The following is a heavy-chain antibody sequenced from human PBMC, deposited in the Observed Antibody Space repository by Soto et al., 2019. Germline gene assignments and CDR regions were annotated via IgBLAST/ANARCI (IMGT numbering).Heavy chain of an antibody. J-gene: IGHJ4*02. CDR2: INPKSGGT. CDR3: ARGGTFAYDTSGYSVY. Sequence: ASVKVSCKTSGYTFSAYYMHWVRQAPGQGLEWMGWINPKSGGTLYAQKFQGRVTMTRDTSISTAYMELSRLRSGDTAVYYCARGGTFAYDTSGYSVYWGQGTLVTVSS. V-gene: IGHV1-2*02. CDR1: GYTFSAYY. D-gene: IGHD3-22*01.